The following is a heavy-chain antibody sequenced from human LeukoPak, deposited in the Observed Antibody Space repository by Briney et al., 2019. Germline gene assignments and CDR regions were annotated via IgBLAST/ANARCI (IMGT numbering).Heavy chain of an antibody. V-gene: IGHV3-33*06. Sequence: PGGSLRLSXAASGFTFCSYGMHWVRQSPGKGLEWVAVIWYDGSNKYYADSVKGRFTISRDNSKNTLYLQMNSLRAEDTAVYYCAKGGDIVVVVAATRFDYWGQGTLVTVSS. CDR1: GFTFCSYG. CDR2: IWYDGSNK. J-gene: IGHJ4*02. D-gene: IGHD2-15*01. CDR3: AKGGDIVVVVAATRFDY.